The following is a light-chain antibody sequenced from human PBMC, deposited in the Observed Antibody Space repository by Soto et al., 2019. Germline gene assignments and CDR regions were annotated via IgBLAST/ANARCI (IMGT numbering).Light chain of an antibody. CDR2: AAC. J-gene: IGKJ1*01. V-gene: IGKV1-39*01. CDR3: QQSNSTLGT. CDR1: QSISSY. Sequence: DIQLTQSPSSLSASVGDRVTITCRASQSISSYLNWYQKNAGKAPKLLIYAACSLKSVLPSWCSGSGSGTDFTLTSSSVQPEDFATYCCQQSNSTLGTFGQGTKVDIK.